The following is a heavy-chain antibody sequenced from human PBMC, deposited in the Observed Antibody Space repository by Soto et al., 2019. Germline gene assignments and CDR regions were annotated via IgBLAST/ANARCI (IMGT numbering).Heavy chain of an antibody. V-gene: IGHV4-59*08. CDR2: IYYSGST. CDR1: GGSISSYY. CDR3: ARHGGGAVDGPNAFDM. J-gene: IGHJ3*02. Sequence: PSETLSLTCTVSGGSISSYYWSWIRQPPGKGLEWIGYIYYSGSTNYNPSLKSRVTISVDTSKNQFSLKLSSVTAADTAVYYCARHGGGAVDGPNAFDMWGQGTMLTVSS. D-gene: IGHD6-19*01.